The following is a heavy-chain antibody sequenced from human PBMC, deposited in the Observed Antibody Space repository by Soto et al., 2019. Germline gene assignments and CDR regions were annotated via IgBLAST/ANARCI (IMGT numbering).Heavy chain of an antibody. CDR1: GGTFSSYA. D-gene: IGHD2-15*01. CDR2: IIPIFGTA. V-gene: IGHV1-69*12. J-gene: IGHJ6*02. CDR3: ARAQDCSGGSCYRDYYYGMDV. Sequence: QVQLVQSGAEVKKPGSSVNVSCKASGGTFSSYAISWVRQAPGQGLEWMGGIIPIFGTANYAQKFQGRVTITADESTSTAYMELSSLRSEDTAVYYCARAQDCSGGSCYRDYYYGMDVWGQGTTVTVSS.